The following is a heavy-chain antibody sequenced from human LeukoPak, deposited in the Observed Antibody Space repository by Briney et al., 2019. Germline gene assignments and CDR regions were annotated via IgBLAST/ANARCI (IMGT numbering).Heavy chain of an antibody. J-gene: IGHJ6*03. CDR1: GGSICSYY. V-gene: IGHV4-4*07. Sequence: SETLSLTCSVSGGSICSYYWSCLRQPAGKGLEWIGCIYTSGSTNYNPSLKSRVTMSVDTSKNQFSLQLRSVTAADTVVDYYARDQRPAWQQLVPWLYYYYMDVWGKGTTVTVSS. CDR2: IYTSGST. CDR3: ARDQRPAWQQLVPWLYYYYMDV. D-gene: IGHD6-13*01.